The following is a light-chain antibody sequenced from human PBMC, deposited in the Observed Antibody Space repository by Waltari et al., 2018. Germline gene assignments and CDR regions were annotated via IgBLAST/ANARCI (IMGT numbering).Light chain of an antibody. V-gene: IGKV4-1*01. CDR1: QSVLYSSNNKNY. CDR3: QQYYSTLYT. CDR2: WAS. J-gene: IGKJ2*01. Sequence: DIVMTQSPDSLAVSLGERATINCKSSQSVLYSSNNKNYLAWYQQKPGQRPKLLIYWASTRESGVPDRFSGSGSGTDFTLTISSQQAEDVAVYYCQQYYSTLYTFGQGTKLEIK.